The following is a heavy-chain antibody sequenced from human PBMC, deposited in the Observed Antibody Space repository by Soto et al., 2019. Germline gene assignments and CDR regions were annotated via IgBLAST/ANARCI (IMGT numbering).Heavy chain of an antibody. CDR3: ARDTPVFDWSPYYYYGMDV. CDR1: GFTFSDYY. D-gene: IGHD3-9*01. CDR2: ISSSGSTI. Sequence: GGSLRLSCAASGFTFSDYYMSWIRQAPGKGLDWVSYISSSGSTIYYADSVKGRFTISRDNAKNSLYLQMNSLRAEDTAVYYCARDTPVFDWSPYYYYGMDVWRQGTTVTVSS. V-gene: IGHV3-11*01. J-gene: IGHJ6*02.